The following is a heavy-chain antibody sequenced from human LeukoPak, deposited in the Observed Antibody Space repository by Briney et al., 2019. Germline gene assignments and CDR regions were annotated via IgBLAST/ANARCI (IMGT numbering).Heavy chain of an antibody. V-gene: IGHV1-69*13. J-gene: IGHJ4*02. CDR1: GGTFSSYA. Sequence: ASVKVSCKASGGTFSSYAISWVRQAPGQGLEWVGGIIPIFGTANYAQKFQGRVTITADESTSTAYMELSSLRSEDTAVYYCASLQYGDYLGLWGQGTLVTVSS. D-gene: IGHD4-17*01. CDR3: ASLQYGDYLGL. CDR2: IIPIFGTA.